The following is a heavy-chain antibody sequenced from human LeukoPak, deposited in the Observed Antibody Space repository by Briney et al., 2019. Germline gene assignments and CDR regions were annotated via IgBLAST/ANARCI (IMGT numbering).Heavy chain of an antibody. CDR1: GYSISGGYY. D-gene: IGHD3-3*01. Sequence: SETLSLTCTVSGYSISGGYYWGWIRPPPGKGREWIGSIYHSGSTYYNPSLKSRVTISVDTSKNQFSLKLSSVTAADTAVYYCARDRYHYFWSGLIDHWGQGTLVTVSS. J-gene: IGHJ4*02. V-gene: IGHV4-38-2*02. CDR3: ARDRYHYFWSGLIDH. CDR2: IYHSGST.